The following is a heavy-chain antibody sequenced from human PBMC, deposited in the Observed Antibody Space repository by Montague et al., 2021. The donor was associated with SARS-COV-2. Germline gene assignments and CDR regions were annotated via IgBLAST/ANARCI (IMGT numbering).Heavy chain of an antibody. CDR1: GASMSGSY. CDR2: IYSGGST. Sequence: SETLSLTCTVSGASMSGSYWGWVRQPPGKGPEWIGNIYSGGSTHYNSSLKSRVTISVDTSKSQFSLRLTSVTAADTAVYYCVREGRSSAYAMDYWGQGTLVTVSS. D-gene: IGHD3-22*01. CDR3: VREGRSSAYAMDY. J-gene: IGHJ4*02. V-gene: IGHV4-59*01.